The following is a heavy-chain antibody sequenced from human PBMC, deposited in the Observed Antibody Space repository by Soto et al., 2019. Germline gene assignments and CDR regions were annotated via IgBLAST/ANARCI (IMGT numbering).Heavy chain of an antibody. V-gene: IGHV1-46*03. D-gene: IGHD3-3*01. CDR1: GYTFTSHY. Sequence: ASVKVSCKASGYTFTSHYMHWVRQAPGQGLEWMGIINPSGGSTSYAQRFQGRVTITRDTSTSTVYMELSSLRSEDTAVYYCARDREPRVVQDPYYYYMDVWGKWTTVTVSS. CDR2: INPSGGST. CDR3: ARDREPRVVQDPYYYYMDV. J-gene: IGHJ6*03.